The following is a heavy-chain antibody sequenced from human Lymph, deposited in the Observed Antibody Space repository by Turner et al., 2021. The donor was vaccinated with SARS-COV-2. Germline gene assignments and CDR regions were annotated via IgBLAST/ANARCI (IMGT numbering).Heavy chain of an antibody. CDR1: GFTFSTYA. CDR2: ISYDGSNK. D-gene: IGHD1-26*01. J-gene: IGHJ3*02. CDR3: ARARSGSYFDAFDI. Sequence: QVQLVESGGGVVQPWRSLRLSCAASGFTFSTYAMHWVRQAPGKGLEWVAVISYDGSNKYYADSVKGRFTISRDNSKNTLYLQMNSLRAEDTAVYYCARARSGSYFDAFDIWGQGTMVTISS. V-gene: IGHV3-30-3*01.